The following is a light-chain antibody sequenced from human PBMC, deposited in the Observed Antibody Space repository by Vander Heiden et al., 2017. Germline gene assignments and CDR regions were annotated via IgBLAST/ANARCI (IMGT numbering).Light chain of an antibody. CDR1: NSDIGADNY. J-gene: IGLJ2*01. Sequence: QSPLTQPASVSASPGQSITISCAGANSDIGADNYVSWYQQHPGRASKVVIYDVFHRPSGIFNRFSGSKSDTTAYLTISGLQPEDEADYYCTSYTSDTLVVFGGGTRLTV. V-gene: IGLV2-14*03. CDR2: DVF. CDR3: TSYTSDTLVV.